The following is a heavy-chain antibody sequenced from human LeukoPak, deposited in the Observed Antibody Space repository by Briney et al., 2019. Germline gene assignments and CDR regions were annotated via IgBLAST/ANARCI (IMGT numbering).Heavy chain of an antibody. Sequence: GGSLRLSCAASGFTFSSYAMSWVRQAPGKGLEWVSAISGSGGSTYYADSVKGRFTISRDNSKNTLYLQMNNVRAEDTAVYYCAKDPNGDYIGAFDGWGQGIMVIVSS. CDR3: AKDPNGDYIGAFDG. D-gene: IGHD4-17*01. CDR1: GFTFSSYA. J-gene: IGHJ3*01. V-gene: IGHV3-23*01. CDR2: ISGSGGST.